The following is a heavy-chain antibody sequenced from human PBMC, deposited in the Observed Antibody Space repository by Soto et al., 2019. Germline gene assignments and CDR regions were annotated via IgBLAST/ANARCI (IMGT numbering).Heavy chain of an antibody. CDR3: TRGGDHYKTGH. CDR2: IYYRXNP. D-gene: IGHD2-21*01. V-gene: IGHV4-59*01. Sequence: XXTLSLTCTVSRGSINSYHWSWIRQSPGTGLEWTAXIYYRXNPNYTPSLKXXVTISADXXKNQLSLKLTSVNTADTAIYYCTRGGDHYKTGHWGQGTLVTVSS. J-gene: IGHJ4*02. CDR1: RGSINSYH.